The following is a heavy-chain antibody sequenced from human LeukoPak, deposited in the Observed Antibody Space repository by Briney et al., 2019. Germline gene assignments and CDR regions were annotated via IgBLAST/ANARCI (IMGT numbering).Heavy chain of an antibody. CDR1: GFIFSNCG. Sequence: GRSLRLSCAASGFIFSNCGMHGVRQAPGKGLEWVAVMYSDGSTQYYADSMKGRFTISRDNSKTRLYLQMTSLRAEDTAVYYCARDIQRYSSSWYRFGDYWGQGALVTVSS. D-gene: IGHD6-13*01. V-gene: IGHV3-33*01. CDR3: ARDIQRYSSSWYRFGDY. J-gene: IGHJ4*02. CDR2: MYSDGSTQ.